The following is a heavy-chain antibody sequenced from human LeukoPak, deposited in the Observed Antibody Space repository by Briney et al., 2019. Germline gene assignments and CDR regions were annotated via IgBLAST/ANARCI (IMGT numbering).Heavy chain of an antibody. CDR1: GFTFSNYA. CDR3: ARDERRYCSDSSCYPGDY. D-gene: IGHD2-2*01. J-gene: IGHJ4*02. CDR2: ISRTSAYI. V-gene: IGHV3-21*01. Sequence: PGGSLRLSCAASGFTFSNYAMKWVRQAPGKGLEWVSAISRTSAYIYYPDSVKGRFTISRDNARNSLYLQMDSLRVEDTAVYYCARDERRYCSDSSCYPGDYWGQGTLVTVSS.